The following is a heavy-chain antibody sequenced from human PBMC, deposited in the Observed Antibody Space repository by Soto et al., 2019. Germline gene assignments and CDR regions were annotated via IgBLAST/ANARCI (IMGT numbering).Heavy chain of an antibody. D-gene: IGHD2-21*02. CDR1: GYTFTSYG. Sequence: QVQLVQSGGEVRKPGASVTVSCKASGYTFTSYGISWVRQAPGQGLEWMGWISGYNGKTNYAQKVQDRVTMTTDTFSSTVYLELRSLRFDDTAVYYCAREGDVPYYYYGIDVWGQGDTVTVS. CDR2: ISGYNGKT. CDR3: AREGDVPYYYYGIDV. J-gene: IGHJ6*02. V-gene: IGHV1-18*01.